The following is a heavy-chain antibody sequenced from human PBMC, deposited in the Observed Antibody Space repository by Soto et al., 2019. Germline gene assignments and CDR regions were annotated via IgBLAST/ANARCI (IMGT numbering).Heavy chain of an antibody. V-gene: IGHV1-69*01. CDR2: IIPIFGTA. CDR1: GGTFSSYA. Sequence: ASEKVSCKASGGTFSSYAIRWVRQAPGQGLEWMGGIIPIFGTANYAQKFQGRVTITADESTSTAYMELSSLRSEDTAVYYCAREGVAGTAEYYYYYYGMDVWGQGTTVTVSS. J-gene: IGHJ6*02. CDR3: AREGVAGTAEYYYYYYGMDV. D-gene: IGHD6-19*01.